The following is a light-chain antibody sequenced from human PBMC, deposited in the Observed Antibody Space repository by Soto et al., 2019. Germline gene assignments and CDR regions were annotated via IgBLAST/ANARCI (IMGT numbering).Light chain of an antibody. CDR1: SRDVGGYDF. CDR3: CSYAGRSAPYV. CDR2: DVN. Sequence: QSVLTQPTSVSGSPGQSITISCTGTSRDVGGYDFVSWFQQEPCKAPKLMIYDVNYRPSGISPRFSGSKSGNTASLTISGLQPEDEADYYCCSYAGRSAPYVFGPGTKVTVL. V-gene: IGLV2-14*01. J-gene: IGLJ1*01.